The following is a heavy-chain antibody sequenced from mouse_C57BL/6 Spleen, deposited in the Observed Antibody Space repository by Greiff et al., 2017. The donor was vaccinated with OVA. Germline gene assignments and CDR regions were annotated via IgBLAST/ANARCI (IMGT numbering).Heavy chain of an antibody. CDR3: ARGGWALFDY. CDR1: GYAFSSSW. D-gene: IGHD3-2*02. CDR2: IYPGDGDT. J-gene: IGHJ2*01. Sequence: QVQLQQSGPELVKPGASVKISCKASGYAFSSSWMNWVKQRPGKGLEWIGRIYPGDGDTNYNGKFKGKATLTADKSSSTAYMQLSSLTSEDSAVYFCARGGWALFDYWGQGTTLTVSS. V-gene: IGHV1-82*01.